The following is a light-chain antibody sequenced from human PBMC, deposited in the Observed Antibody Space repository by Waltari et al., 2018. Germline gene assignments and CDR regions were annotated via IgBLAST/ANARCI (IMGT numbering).Light chain of an antibody. J-gene: IGKJ4*01. CDR1: LSIDDS. CDR3: QQYNQWPLT. V-gene: IGKV3-15*01. Sequence: MTQSPATLSVSRGGSATVSCRASLSIDDSLAWYQQKPGQPPRLLIHGASTRDTGIPVRFSGSGSGTDFTLTITGLQSEDFAVYFCQQYNQWPLTFGRGTKVEIK. CDR2: GAS.